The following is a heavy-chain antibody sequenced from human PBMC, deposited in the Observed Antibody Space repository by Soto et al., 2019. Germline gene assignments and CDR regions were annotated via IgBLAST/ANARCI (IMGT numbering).Heavy chain of an antibody. CDR2: IHYSGST. CDR1: GGSISSYY. V-gene: IGHV4-59*01. CDR3: ARARYQLLHPYYYGMDV. J-gene: IGHJ6*02. D-gene: IGHD2-2*01. Sequence: QVQLQESGPGLVKPSETLSLTCTVSGGSISSYYWSWIRPSPGKGLEWIGYIHYSGSTKSNPSLTSRVTLSVDTSRNQVALKLSSVTAADSAVYFCARARYQLLHPYYYGMDVWGQGTTVTVSS.